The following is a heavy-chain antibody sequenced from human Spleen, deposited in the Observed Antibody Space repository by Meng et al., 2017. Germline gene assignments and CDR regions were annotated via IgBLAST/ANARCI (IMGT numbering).Heavy chain of an antibody. CDR2: IDPKSGDT. V-gene: IGHV1-2*06. CDR3: VRDEDISAAGKLFGDY. CDR1: GYTFTDYS. Sequence: ASVKVSCKASGYTFTDYSMHWVRQAPGQGLEWMGRIDPKSGDTHYAQSFQGRVTMTGDTSISTAYMELSGLRSDDTAMYYCVRDEDISAAGKLFGDYWGQGTLVTVSS. J-gene: IGHJ4*02. D-gene: IGHD6-13*01.